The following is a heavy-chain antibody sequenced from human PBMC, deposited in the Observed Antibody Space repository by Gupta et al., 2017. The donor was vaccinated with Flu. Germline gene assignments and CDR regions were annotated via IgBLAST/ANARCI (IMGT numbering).Heavy chain of an antibody. D-gene: IGHD3-10*01. CDR3: AKEGGGSGSYGLNWFDP. J-gene: IGHJ5*02. CDR1: GFTFDDYA. V-gene: IGHV3-9*01. CDR2: ISWNSGSI. Sequence: EVQLVESGGGLVQPGRSLRLSCAASGFTFDDYAMHWVRQAPGKGLEWVSGISWNSGSIGYADSVKGRFTISRDNAKNSLYLQMNSLRAEDTALYYCAKEGGGSGSYGLNWFDPWGQGTLVTVSS.